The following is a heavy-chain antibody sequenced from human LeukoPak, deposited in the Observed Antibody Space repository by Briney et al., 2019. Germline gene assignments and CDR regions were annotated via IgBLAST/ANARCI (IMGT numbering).Heavy chain of an antibody. V-gene: IGHV4-38-2*02. D-gene: IGHD2-21*01. Sequence: SETLSLTCSVSGYSISSGYYWGWIRQPPGKGLEWIGSLYHSGTAYYNPSLKSRVTISIDKSKNQFSLTLSSVTAADTAVYYCARGRPYSDYWGRGSLVTVSS. CDR1: GYSISSGYY. J-gene: IGHJ4*01. CDR2: LYHSGTA. CDR3: ARGRPYSDY.